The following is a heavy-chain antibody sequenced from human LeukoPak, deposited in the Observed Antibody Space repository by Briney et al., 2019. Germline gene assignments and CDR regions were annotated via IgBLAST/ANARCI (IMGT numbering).Heavy chain of an antibody. J-gene: IGHJ4*02. Sequence: SQTLSLTCAISGDSVSSSSTAWNWIRQSPSRGLEWLGRTYHRSKWYNDYAVSVKSRITINPDTSKNQFSLQLNSVTPEDTAVYYCARVGFYDSSGYLHYYFDYWGQGTLVTVSS. D-gene: IGHD3-22*01. CDR3: ARVGFYDSSGYLHYYFDY. CDR1: GDSVSSSSTA. V-gene: IGHV6-1*01. CDR2: TYHRSKWYN.